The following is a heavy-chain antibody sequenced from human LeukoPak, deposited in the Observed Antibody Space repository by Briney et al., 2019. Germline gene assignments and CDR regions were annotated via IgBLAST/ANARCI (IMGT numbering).Heavy chain of an antibody. Sequence: SETLSLTCTVSGGSISSSYWSWIRQPPGKGLEWIGHIYYSGSTNFNPSLKSRVTLSLDTSKNQFSLKLISVTAADTAVYYCARGAGKYYFHGMDVWGQGTSVTVSS. CDR3: ARGAGKYYFHGMDV. J-gene: IGHJ6*02. V-gene: IGHV4-59*01. CDR2: IYYSGST. CDR1: GGSISSSY.